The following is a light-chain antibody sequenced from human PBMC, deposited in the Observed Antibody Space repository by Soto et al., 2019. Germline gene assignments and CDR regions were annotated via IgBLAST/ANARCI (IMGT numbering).Light chain of an antibody. CDR3: QQSLTMPIT. CDR2: VAS. Sequence: DIQMTQSPSSLSASVGDRVTITCRASQGIRNDLGWYQQKPGKAHKRLIYVASNLQSGVPSRFSGSGSRTEFTLTIADLQPDDFGTYYCQQSLTMPITFGHGTRREIK. J-gene: IGKJ5*01. V-gene: IGKV1-17*02. CDR1: QGIRND.